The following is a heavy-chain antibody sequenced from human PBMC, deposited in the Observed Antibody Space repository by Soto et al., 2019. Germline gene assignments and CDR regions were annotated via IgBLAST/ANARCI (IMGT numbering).Heavy chain of an antibody. CDR1: GFTFSDHY. CDR2: IRNIANSYTT. D-gene: IGHD1-20*01. V-gene: IGHV3-72*01. Sequence: EVQLVESGGDLVQPGGSLRLSCVVSGFTFSDHYMDWVRQAPGKGREWVGRIRNIANSYTTDYAASVKGRFTISRDDSKNSVYLQMNSLNIEDTAMYYCARRITGSPPADGGSWGQGTLVTVSS. CDR3: ARRITGSPPADGGS. J-gene: IGHJ5*02.